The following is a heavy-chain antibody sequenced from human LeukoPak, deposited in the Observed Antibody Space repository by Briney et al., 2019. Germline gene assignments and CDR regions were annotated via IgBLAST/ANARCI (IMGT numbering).Heavy chain of an antibody. V-gene: IGHV5-51*01. Sequence: GESLQISCKGSGYSFTSYWIGWVRQMPGKGLEWMGIIYPGDSDTRYSPSFQGQVTISADKSISTAYLQWSSLKASDTAMYYCASLYDSSGYYLHYWGQGTLVTVSS. CDR1: GYSFTSYW. CDR2: IYPGDSDT. J-gene: IGHJ4*02. D-gene: IGHD3-22*01. CDR3: ASLYDSSGYYLHY.